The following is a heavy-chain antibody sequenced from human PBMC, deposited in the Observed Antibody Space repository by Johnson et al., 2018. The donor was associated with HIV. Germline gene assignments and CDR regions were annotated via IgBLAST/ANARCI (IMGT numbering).Heavy chain of an antibody. CDR2: ISYDGSNK. CDR3: ARKQWLEIPSDARDV. V-gene: IGHV3-30-3*01. Sequence: VQLVESGGGVVQPGRSLRLSCAASGFTFSSYAMHWVRQAPGKGLEWVAVISYDGSNKYYADSVKGRFTISRDNSKNTLYLQMNSLRAEDTAVYYCARKQWLEIPSDARDVWGQGTMVTVSS. J-gene: IGHJ3*01. CDR1: GFTFSSYA. D-gene: IGHD6-19*01.